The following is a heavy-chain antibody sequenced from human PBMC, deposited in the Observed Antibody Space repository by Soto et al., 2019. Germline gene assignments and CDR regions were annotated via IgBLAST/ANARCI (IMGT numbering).Heavy chain of an antibody. D-gene: IGHD6-13*01. CDR1: GFTFSSYG. CDR3: AKDQKQQLPYYYYYGMDV. CDR2: ISYHGSNK. Sequence: QVQLVESGGGVVQPGRSLRLSCAASGFTFSSYGMHWVRQAPGKGLEWLAVISYHGSNKYYADSVKGRFTISRDNSKNTLYLQMNSLRPEDTSVYYCAKDQKQQLPYYYYYGMDVWGQGTTVTVSS. J-gene: IGHJ6*02. V-gene: IGHV3-30*18.